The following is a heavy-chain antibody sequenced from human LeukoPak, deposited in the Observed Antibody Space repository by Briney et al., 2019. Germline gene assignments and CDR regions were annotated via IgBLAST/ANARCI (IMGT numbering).Heavy chain of an antibody. CDR1: GGSISSYY. D-gene: IGHD2-2*01. CDR3: ARVVPAALSTYYYYYYMDV. Sequence: PSETLSLTCTVSGGSISSYYWSWIRQPPGKGLEWIGYIYYSGSTNYNPSLKSRVTISVDTSKNQFSLKLSSVTAADTAVYYCARVVPAALSTYYYYYYMDVWGKGTTVTVSS. J-gene: IGHJ6*03. CDR2: IYYSGST. V-gene: IGHV4-59*01.